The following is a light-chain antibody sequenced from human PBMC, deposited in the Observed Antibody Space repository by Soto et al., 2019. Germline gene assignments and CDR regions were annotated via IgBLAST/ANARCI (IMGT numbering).Light chain of an antibody. Sequence: DIQMTQSPSTLSASVGDRVTITCRASQSISGRLAWYQQKAGKAPKLLIYKASTLQSAVPSRFSGSGSGTDFTLTISSLQPDDSATYYCQQYSSYPYTFGQGTKLEIK. V-gene: IGKV1-5*03. CDR1: QSISGR. CDR2: KAS. CDR3: QQYSSYPYT. J-gene: IGKJ2*01.